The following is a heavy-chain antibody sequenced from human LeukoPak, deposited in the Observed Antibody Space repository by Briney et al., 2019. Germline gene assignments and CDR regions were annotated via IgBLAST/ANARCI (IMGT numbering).Heavy chain of an antibody. D-gene: IGHD6-13*01. CDR1: GFTFSSYG. CDR2: ISYDGSNK. CDR3: AKLVGIAAAGDDY. Sequence: GGSLRLSCAASGFTFSSYGMHWVRQAPGKGLEWVAVISYDGSNKYYADSVKGRFTISRDHSKNTLYLQMNSLRAEDTAVYYCAKLVGIAAAGDDYWGQGTLVTVSS. J-gene: IGHJ4*02. V-gene: IGHV3-30*18.